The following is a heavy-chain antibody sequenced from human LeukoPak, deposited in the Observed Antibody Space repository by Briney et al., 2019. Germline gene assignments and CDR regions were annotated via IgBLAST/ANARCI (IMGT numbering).Heavy chain of an antibody. V-gene: IGHV4-59*02. J-gene: IGHJ6*02. CDR2: GHYSGKT. CDR3: ARTPGMDV. CDR1: GGSVSSYH. Sequence: SETLSLTCSVSGGSVSSYHWSWIRQPPGKGLEWIGYGHYSGKTNYNPSLNNRASVSVDQSKNQVSLKLNSVTAADSAVYYCARTPGMDVWGQGTTVTVTS. D-gene: IGHD1-1*01.